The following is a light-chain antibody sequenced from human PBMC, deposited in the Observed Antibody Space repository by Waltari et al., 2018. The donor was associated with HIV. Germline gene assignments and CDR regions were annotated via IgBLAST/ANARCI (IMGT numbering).Light chain of an antibody. CDR2: CSS. CDR3: RQYYIPPLP. Sequence: DLQMTQSPTPLFASVGDNVPITCRASEDIGNVLAMYRQKPGDAPNLLRYCSSFLASGVPSRFSGSGSGTEFLLSITGLQPEDLATYYGRQYYIPPLPFGGGTKVDIK. V-gene: IGKV1-NL1*01. J-gene: IGKJ4*02. CDR1: EDIGNV.